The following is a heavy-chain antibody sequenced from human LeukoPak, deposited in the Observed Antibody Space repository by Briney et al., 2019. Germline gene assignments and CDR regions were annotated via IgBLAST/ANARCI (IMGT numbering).Heavy chain of an antibody. Sequence: GGSLRLSCAASGFTFSSYSMNWVRQTPGKGLEWVSSISSSSSYIYYADSVKGRFTISRDNAKNSLYLQMNSLRAEDTAVYYCARGPQPGLDYWGQGTLVTVSS. D-gene: IGHD1-14*01. J-gene: IGHJ4*02. CDR3: ARGPQPGLDY. CDR1: GFTFSSYS. V-gene: IGHV3-21*01. CDR2: ISSSSSYI.